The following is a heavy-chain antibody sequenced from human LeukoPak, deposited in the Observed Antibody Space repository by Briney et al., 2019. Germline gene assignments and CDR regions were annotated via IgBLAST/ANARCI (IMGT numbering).Heavy chain of an antibody. J-gene: IGHJ6*03. D-gene: IGHD6-19*01. CDR2: IYYSRST. Sequence: SQTLSLTCTVSGGSISSGGYYWSWIRQHPGKGLEWIGYIYYSRSTYYNPSLKSRVTISVDTSKNQFSLMLSSVTAADTAVYYCAISPLRGSEWLGYYYYMDVWGKGTTVTVSS. CDR3: AISPLRGSEWLGYYYYMDV. V-gene: IGHV4-31*03. CDR1: GGSISSGGYY.